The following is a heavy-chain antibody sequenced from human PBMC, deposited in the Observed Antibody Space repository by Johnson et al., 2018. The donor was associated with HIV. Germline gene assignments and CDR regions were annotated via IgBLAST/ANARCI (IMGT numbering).Heavy chain of an antibody. J-gene: IGHJ3*02. CDR2: INWNGGSS. V-gene: IGHV3-20*04. CDR3: ARGAYSSSWHASDASDI. D-gene: IGHD6-13*01. CDR1: GFTFVDYG. Sequence: VQLVESGGGVIRPGGSLRLSCAASGFTFVDYGMSWVRQAPGKGLEWVSGINWNGGSSGYADSVKGRFSISRDNGKNSLYLQMNSLRAEDTALYYCARGAYSSSWHASDASDIWGQGTMVTVSS.